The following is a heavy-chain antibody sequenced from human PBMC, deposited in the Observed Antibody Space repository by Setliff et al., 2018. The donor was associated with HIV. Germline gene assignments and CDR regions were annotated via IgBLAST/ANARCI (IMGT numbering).Heavy chain of an antibody. CDR1: GGSFSGYY. D-gene: IGHD3-10*01. V-gene: IGHV4-34*01. J-gene: IGHJ4*01. CDR3: ARFLGFLDY. Sequence: SETLSLTCAVYGGSFSGYYWSWIRQPPGKGLEWIGDINHSGSTNYNSSFKSRVTISVDTSKKQFSLRLNSVTAADTAVYYCARFLGFLDYWGHGNLVTVSS. CDR2: INHSGST.